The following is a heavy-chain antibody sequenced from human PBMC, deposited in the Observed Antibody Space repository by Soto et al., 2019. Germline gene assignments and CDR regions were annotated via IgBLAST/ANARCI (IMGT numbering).Heavy chain of an antibody. CDR3: AREYYDTSGYYIDY. Sequence: TGGPLRLSCAASGFTFSNFGIHWVRQAPGKGLEWVALIWYDGSNKYYADTVKGRFTISRDNSKNTLYLQMNSLRAEDTVVYYCAREYYDTSGYYIDYWGQGTLVTVSS. CDR1: GFTFSNFG. V-gene: IGHV3-33*01. CDR2: IWYDGSNK. J-gene: IGHJ4*02. D-gene: IGHD3-22*01.